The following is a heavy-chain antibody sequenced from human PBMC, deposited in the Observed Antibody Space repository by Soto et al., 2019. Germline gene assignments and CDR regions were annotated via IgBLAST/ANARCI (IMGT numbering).Heavy chain of an antibody. J-gene: IGHJ3*02. Sequence: QVQVVESGGGVVQPGRSLRLSCAASGFTFSSYAMHWVRQAPGKGLEWVAVISYDGRNKYYADSVKGRFTISRDNSKNTLYLQMNSLRAEDTAVYYCARGSSGWYKDAFDIWGQGTMVTGS. CDR3: ARGSSGWYKDAFDI. CDR1: GFTFSSYA. D-gene: IGHD6-19*01. V-gene: IGHV3-30*04. CDR2: ISYDGRNK.